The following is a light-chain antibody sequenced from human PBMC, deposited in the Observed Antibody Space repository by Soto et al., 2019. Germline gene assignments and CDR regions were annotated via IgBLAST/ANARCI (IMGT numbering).Light chain of an antibody. J-gene: IGKJ4*01. CDR2: KAS. CDR1: QSISSW. Sequence: DIQMTQSPSTLSASVGDRVTITCRASQSISSWLAWYQQKPGKAPNLLIYKASSLESGVPPRFSGSGSGTEFTLTISSLQTDDFATSYCQQYNSYPLTFGGGTKVEIK. V-gene: IGKV1-5*03. CDR3: QQYNSYPLT.